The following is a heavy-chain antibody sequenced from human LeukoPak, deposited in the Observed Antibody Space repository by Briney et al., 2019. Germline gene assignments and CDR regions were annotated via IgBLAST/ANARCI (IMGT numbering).Heavy chain of an antibody. V-gene: IGHV1-24*01. CDR1: GYTLTELS. D-gene: IGHD6-19*01. CDR3: ATFGRGWYANRFDP. Sequence: ASVKVSCKVSGYTLTELSMHWVRQAPGKGLEWMGGFDPEDGETIYAQKFQGRVTMTEDTSTDAAYMELSSLRSEDTAVYYCATFGRGWYANRFDPWGQGTLVTVSS. CDR2: FDPEDGET. J-gene: IGHJ5*02.